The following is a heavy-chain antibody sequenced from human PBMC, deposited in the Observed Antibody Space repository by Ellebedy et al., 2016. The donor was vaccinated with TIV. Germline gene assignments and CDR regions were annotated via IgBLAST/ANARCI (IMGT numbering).Heavy chain of an antibody. CDR2: IYYSGST. CDR1: GGSISSSSYY. J-gene: IGHJ4*02. D-gene: IGHD2-21*02. V-gene: IGHV4-39*01. CDR3: ARRGYWDDY. Sequence: GSLRLXCTVSGGSISSSSYYWGWIRQPPGKGLEWIGSIYYSGSTYYNPSLKSRVTISVDTSKNQFSLKLSSVTAADTAVYYCARRGYWDDYWGQGTLVTVSS.